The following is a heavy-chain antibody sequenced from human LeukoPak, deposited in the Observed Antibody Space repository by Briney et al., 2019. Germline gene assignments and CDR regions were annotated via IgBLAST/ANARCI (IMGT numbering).Heavy chain of an antibody. J-gene: IGHJ4*02. D-gene: IGHD6-19*01. CDR3: ARGTLYSGWSYYFDS. Sequence: PSETLSLTCTVSGGSISSGSYYWSWIRQPAVKGPEWIGRIYTSGSTKYNPSLKSRVTISVDNSNNKFSLRLSSVTAADTALYYCARGTLYSGWSYYFDSWGQGTLVTVSS. CDR2: IYTSGST. CDR1: GGSISSGSYY. V-gene: IGHV4-61*02.